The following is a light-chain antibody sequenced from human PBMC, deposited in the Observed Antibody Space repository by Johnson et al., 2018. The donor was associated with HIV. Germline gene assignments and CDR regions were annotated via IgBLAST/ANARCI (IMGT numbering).Light chain of an antibody. J-gene: IGLJ1*01. Sequence: QSVLTQPPSVSAAPGQKVTISCSGSSSNIGKNYVSWYQQLPGTAPKLLIYDNNKRPSGIPDRFSGSKSGTSATLGITGLQTGDEADYYCGRWDDSLSTYVFGTGTKVTGL. CDR2: DNN. V-gene: IGLV1-51*01. CDR3: GRWDDSLSTYV. CDR1: SSNIGKNY.